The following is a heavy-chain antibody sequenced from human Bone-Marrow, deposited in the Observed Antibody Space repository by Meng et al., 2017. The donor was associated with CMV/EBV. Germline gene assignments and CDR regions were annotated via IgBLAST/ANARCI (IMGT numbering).Heavy chain of an antibody. CDR2: IYYSGST. CDR3: ARVTIFGAIY. CDR1: GGSISSSSYY. Sequence: GSLRLSCTVSGGSISSSSYYWGWIRQPPGKGLEWIGSIYYSGSTYYNPSLKSRVTISVDTSKNQFSLKLSSVTAADTAVYYCARVTIFGAIYWGQGTLVTVYS. J-gene: IGHJ4*02. D-gene: IGHD3-3*01. V-gene: IGHV4-39*07.